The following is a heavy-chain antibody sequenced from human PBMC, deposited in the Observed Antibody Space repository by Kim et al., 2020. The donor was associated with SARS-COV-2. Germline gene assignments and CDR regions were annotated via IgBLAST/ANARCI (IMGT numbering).Heavy chain of an antibody. V-gene: IGHV3-23*01. CDR3: AKGLNSYGSDAFDI. D-gene: IGHD5-18*01. J-gene: IGHJ3*02. Sequence: YADSVKSRFTFSRDNSKNTLNLQMTSLKGDDTAVYYCAKGLNSYGSDAFDIWGLGTLVTVSS.